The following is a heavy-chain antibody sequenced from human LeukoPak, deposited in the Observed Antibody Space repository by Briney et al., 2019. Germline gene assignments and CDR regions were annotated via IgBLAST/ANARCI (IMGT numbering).Heavy chain of an antibody. J-gene: IGHJ4*02. CDR1: GFTFSSYS. CDR2: ISSSSSYI. V-gene: IGHV3-21*01. CDR3: ARGEAHYDFWSGYPFDY. Sequence: GGSLRLSCAASGFTFSSYSMNWVRQAPGKGLEWVSSISSSSSYIYYADSVKGRFTISRDNAKNSLYLQMNSLRAEDTAVYYCARGEAHYDFWSGYPFDYWGQGTLVTVSS. D-gene: IGHD3-3*01.